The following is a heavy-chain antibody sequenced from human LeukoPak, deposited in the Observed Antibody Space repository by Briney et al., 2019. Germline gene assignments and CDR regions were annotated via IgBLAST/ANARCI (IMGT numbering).Heavy chain of an antibody. CDR1: GGSITGYY. D-gene: IGHD1-1*01. CDR2: IFSSGST. J-gene: IGHJ4*02. Sequence: SETLSLTCTVSGGSITGYYWSWIRQPPGKGLEWVGYIFSSGSTNYNPSLKSRVTISLDTSKSQFSLKLSSVTAADTAVYYCARAPLGSNWNYFDYWGQGTLVTVSS. CDR3: ARAPLGSNWNYFDY. V-gene: IGHV4-59*12.